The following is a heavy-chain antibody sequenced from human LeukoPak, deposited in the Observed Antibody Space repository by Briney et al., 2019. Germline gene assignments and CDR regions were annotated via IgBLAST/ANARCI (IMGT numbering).Heavy chain of an antibody. CDR2: LNQDGSEK. CDR3: GEGRKGAWFPNY. J-gene: IGHJ4*02. Sequence: GGSLRLSCAASGFTFGAYWMTWVPQAPGKGLESVANLNQDGSEKYYVDSVKGRFTISRDNAKNSLYLQMNGLRAEDTAVYYCGEGRKGAWFPNYWGQGTLVTVSS. CDR1: GFTFGAYW. V-gene: IGHV3-7*05. D-gene: IGHD3-10*01.